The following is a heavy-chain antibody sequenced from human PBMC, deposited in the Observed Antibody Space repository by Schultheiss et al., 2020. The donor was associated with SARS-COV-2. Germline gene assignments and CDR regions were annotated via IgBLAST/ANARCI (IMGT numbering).Heavy chain of an antibody. CDR1: GGSIASYY. CDR3: AKDLAAVADPVYYYYYGMDV. Sequence: SETLSLTCTVSGGSIASYYWTWIRQSPGKGLEWIGSLSYSGITNYNPSLKSRVTTSVDTSKNQFSLKLSSVTAADTAVYYCAKDLAAVADPVYYYYYGMDVWGQGTTVTVSS. V-gene: IGHV4-59*01. CDR2: LSYSGIT. D-gene: IGHD6-19*01. J-gene: IGHJ6*02.